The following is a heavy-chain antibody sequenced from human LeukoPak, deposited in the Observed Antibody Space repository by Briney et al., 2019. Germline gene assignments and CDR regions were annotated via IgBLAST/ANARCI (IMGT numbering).Heavy chain of an antibody. CDR3: ARRNWDSHVKFDY. D-gene: IGHD1-7*01. CDR2: MYYSGIT. V-gene: IGHV4-39*01. CDR1: GGSISSSSYY. J-gene: IGHJ4*02. Sequence: KSSETLSLTCTVSGGSISSSSYYWGWIRHPPGKGVEWIGTMYYSGITYYNPSLMSRVTTSVDTNKYQFTLIGSCLTAADTDDYACARRNWDSHVKFDYWGQGTLVIVSS.